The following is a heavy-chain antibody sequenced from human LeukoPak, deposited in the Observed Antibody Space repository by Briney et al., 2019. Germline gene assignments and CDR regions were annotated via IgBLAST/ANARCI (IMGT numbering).Heavy chain of an antibody. J-gene: IGHJ5*02. V-gene: IGHV4-39*07. D-gene: IGHD3-3*01. CDR1: GGSISSSSYY. Sequence: ASETLSLTCTVSGGSISSSSYYWGWIRQPPGKGLEWIGSIYYSGSTYYNPSLKSRVTISVDTPKNQFSLKLSSVTAADTAVYYCARDHRVLRFLEPKGWFDPWGQGTLVTVSS. CDR2: IYYSGST. CDR3: ARDHRVLRFLEPKGWFDP.